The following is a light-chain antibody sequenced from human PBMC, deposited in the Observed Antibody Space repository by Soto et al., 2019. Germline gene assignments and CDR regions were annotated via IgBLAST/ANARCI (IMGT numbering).Light chain of an antibody. CDR3: CSYAGSSTYV. J-gene: IGLJ1*01. CDR1: SSDVGTYTL. Sequence: QSALAQPASVSGSPGQSITISCTGTSSDVGTYTLVSWYQQHPGKAPKHIIYEGTKRPSDVSHRFSASKSGNTASLTISGLQAEDEADYYCCSYAGSSTYVFGTGTKLTVL. V-gene: IGLV2-23*01. CDR2: EGT.